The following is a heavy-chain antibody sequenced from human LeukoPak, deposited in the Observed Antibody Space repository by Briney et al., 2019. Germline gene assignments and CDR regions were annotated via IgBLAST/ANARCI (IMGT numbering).Heavy chain of an antibody. Sequence: GGSLRLSCTASGFTFGDYAMSWVRQAPGKGLEWVSGISGSGGSTYLADSVKGRFTISRDNSKNTLYLEMNSLRADDTAVYYCAKDRPTVYSSSWLHFLDSWGQGTLVTVSS. D-gene: IGHD6-13*01. CDR2: ISGSGGST. CDR3: AKDRPTVYSSSWLHFLDS. V-gene: IGHV3-23*01. CDR1: GFTFGDYA. J-gene: IGHJ4*02.